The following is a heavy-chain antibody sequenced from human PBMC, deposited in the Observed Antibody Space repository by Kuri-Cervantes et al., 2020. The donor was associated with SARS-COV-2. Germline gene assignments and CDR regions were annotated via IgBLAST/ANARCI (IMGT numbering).Heavy chain of an antibody. CDR2: IYHSGST. CDR3: ARVARLGSYYFDY. Sequence: GSLRLSCTVSGYSISSGYYWGWIRQPPGKGLEWIGSIYHSGSTYYNPSLKSRVTISVDTSKNQFSLKLSSVTAADTAVYYCARVARLGSYYFDYWGQGTLVTVSS. D-gene: IGHD6-25*01. J-gene: IGHJ4*02. CDR1: GYSISSGYY. V-gene: IGHV4-38-2*02.